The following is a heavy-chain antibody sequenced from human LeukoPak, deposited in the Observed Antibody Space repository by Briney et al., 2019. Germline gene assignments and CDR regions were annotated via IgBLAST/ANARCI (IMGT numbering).Heavy chain of an antibody. D-gene: IGHD3-16*02. CDR2: INSDGSST. Sequence: GGSLRLSCAASGFTFSSYWMHWVRQAPGKGLVWVSRINSDGSSTSYADSVKGRFTISRDNAKNTLYLQMNSLRAEDTALYYCAKDGSLGELSPREYYFDYWGQGTLVTVSS. CDR3: AKDGSLGELSPREYYFDY. CDR1: GFTFSSYW. J-gene: IGHJ4*02. V-gene: IGHV3-74*01.